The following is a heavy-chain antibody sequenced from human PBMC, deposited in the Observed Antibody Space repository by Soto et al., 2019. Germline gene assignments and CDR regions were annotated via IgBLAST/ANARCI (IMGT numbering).Heavy chain of an antibody. J-gene: IGHJ6*02. D-gene: IGHD2-21*01. CDR2: IWYDGSNK. V-gene: IGHV3-33*01. CDR1: GFTFSSYG. Sequence: QVQLVESGGGVVQPGRSLRLSCAASGFTFSSYGMHWVRQAPGKGLEWVAVIWYDGSNKYYADSVKGRFTISRDNSKNTLYLQMNSLRAEDTAVYYCAGEQSGDHNYYYYYGMDVWGQGTTVTVSS. CDR3: AGEQSGDHNYYYYYGMDV.